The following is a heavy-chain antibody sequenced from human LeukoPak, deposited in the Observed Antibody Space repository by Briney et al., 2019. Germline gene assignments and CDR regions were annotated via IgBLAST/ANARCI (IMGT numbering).Heavy chain of an antibody. CDR2: VSYDESSI. CDR3: TKAQLPRHEPGNFYFDY. D-gene: IGHD1-14*01. V-gene: IGHV3-30*18. J-gene: IGHJ4*02. CDR1: GFTFSTYG. Sequence: PGGSLRLSCAASGFTFSTYGMHWVRQAPGKGLERVAVVSYDESSIYYADSVKGGFTISRDNSKDTVFLHMNILRSDDTAVYYCTKAQLPRHEPGNFYFDYWGQGILVTVSS.